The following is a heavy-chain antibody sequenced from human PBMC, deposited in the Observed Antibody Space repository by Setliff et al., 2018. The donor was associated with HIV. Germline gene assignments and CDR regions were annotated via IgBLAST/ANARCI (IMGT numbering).Heavy chain of an antibody. CDR2: ITPSGAT. V-gene: IGHV4-34*01. CDR1: GGSVSGHY. J-gene: IGHJ3*02. D-gene: IGHD2-21*02. Sequence: SETLSLTCAVYGGSVSGHYWGWFRQPPGKGLEWIGEITPSGATNYLPSLKSRVTMSLDTSKNQFSLKLTSVTAADTAVYYCAREVDVVTTSDAFDIWGQGTMVTVS. CDR3: AREVDVVTTSDAFDI.